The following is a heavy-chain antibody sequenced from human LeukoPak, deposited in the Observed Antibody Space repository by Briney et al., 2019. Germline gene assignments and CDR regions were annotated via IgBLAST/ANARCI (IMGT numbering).Heavy chain of an antibody. V-gene: IGHV3-48*04. D-gene: IGHD3-9*01. CDR2: ISSSGSTK. Sequence: GGSLRLSCAASGSTFSSYSMNWVRQAPGKGLEWVSSISSSGSTKYYADSVKGRFTISRDNAKNSLYLQMNSLRAEDTAVYYCARGDKQLVFNRNKGGFDPWGQGTLVTVSS. CDR1: GSTFSSYS. J-gene: IGHJ5*02. CDR3: ARGDKQLVFNRNKGGFDP.